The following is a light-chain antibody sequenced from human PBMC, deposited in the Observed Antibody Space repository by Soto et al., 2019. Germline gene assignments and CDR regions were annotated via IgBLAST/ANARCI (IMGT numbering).Light chain of an antibody. CDR2: DAY. J-gene: IGKJ5*01. CDR3: QQRHMWPIT. CDR1: QSFRGL. Sequence: EVVLTQSPVTLSLSPGERATLSCRASQSFRGLLAWYQQKPGQAPRLLIYDAYNRATGIPPRFSGSVSGTDFTLTISSLEPEDSAVYYCQQRHMWPITFGQGTRLDIK. V-gene: IGKV3-11*01.